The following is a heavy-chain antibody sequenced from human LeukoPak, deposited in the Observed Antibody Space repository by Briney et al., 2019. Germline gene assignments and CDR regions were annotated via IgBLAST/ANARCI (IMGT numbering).Heavy chain of an antibody. D-gene: IGHD3-22*01. J-gene: IGHJ4*02. Sequence: GASVKVSCKASGYTFTDFDINWVRQATGQGREWMGWVNPNSGNTGYAQKFQGRVTMTMDPSISTAYMELSSLRSEDTAVYYCARRSDDYDSSAYYHWGQGTLVTVSS. CDR1: GYTFTDFD. CDR3: ARRSDDYDSSAYYH. V-gene: IGHV1-8*02. CDR2: VNPNSGNT.